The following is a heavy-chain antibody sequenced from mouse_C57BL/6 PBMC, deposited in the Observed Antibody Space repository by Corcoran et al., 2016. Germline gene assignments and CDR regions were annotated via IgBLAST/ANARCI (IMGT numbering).Heavy chain of an antibody. J-gene: IGHJ2*01. Sequence: QVQLQQSGPELVKPGASVKISCKASGYSFTSYYIHWVKQRPGQGLEWIGWIYPGSGNTKYNEKFKGKATLTADTSSSTAYMQLSSLTSEDSAVYYCARDHYSNSFDYWGQGTTLTVSS. CDR1: GYSFTSYY. V-gene: IGHV1-66*01. CDR3: ARDHYSNSFDY. D-gene: IGHD2-5*01. CDR2: IYPGSGNT.